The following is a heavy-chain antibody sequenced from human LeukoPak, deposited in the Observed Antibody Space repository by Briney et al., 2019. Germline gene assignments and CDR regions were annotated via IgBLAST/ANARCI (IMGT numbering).Heavy chain of an antibody. CDR2: ISGSGGST. Sequence: GGSLRLSCAASGFTFSSYAMSWVRQAPGKGLEWVSAISGSGGSTYNADSVKGRFTISRDNSKNTLYLQMNSLRAEDTAVYYCAKNYGSGSYSIGYWGQGTLVTVSS. D-gene: IGHD3-10*01. V-gene: IGHV3-23*01. J-gene: IGHJ4*02. CDR3: AKNYGSGSYSIGY. CDR1: GFTFSSYA.